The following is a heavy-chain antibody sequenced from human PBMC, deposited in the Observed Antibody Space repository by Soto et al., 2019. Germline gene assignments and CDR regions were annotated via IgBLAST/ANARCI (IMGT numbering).Heavy chain of an antibody. CDR2: IYWDDAK. J-gene: IGHJ4*02. V-gene: IGHV2-5*02. CDR1: GFSLSTRGVG. D-gene: IGHD3-16*01. Sequence: QITLKESGPTLVKPTQTLTLTCNFSGFSLSTRGVGVGWIRQPPGKALEWLTLIYWDDAKEYSPSLRSRITITKDHPKNPGVLKMTDMAPVDTATYYCAHKGGGDRILDYWGQGTLVTVSS. CDR3: AHKGGGDRILDY.